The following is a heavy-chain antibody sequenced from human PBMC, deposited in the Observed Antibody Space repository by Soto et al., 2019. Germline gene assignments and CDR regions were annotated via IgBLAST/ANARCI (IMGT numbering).Heavy chain of an antibody. D-gene: IGHD2-8*01. CDR1: GGSISSGGYY. Sequence: PSETMSLTCTVSGGSISSGGYYWSWIHQHPGKGLEWIGYIYYSGSTYYNPSLKSRVTISVDTSKNQFSLKLSSVTAADTAVYYCARDIKGYCTNGVCYTGEYGMDVWGQGTTVTVSS. CDR2: IYYSGST. J-gene: IGHJ6*02. CDR3: ARDIKGYCTNGVCYTGEYGMDV. V-gene: IGHV4-31*03.